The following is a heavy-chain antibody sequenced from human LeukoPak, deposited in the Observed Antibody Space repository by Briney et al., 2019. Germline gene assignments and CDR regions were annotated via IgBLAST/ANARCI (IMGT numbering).Heavy chain of an antibody. CDR2: IIPIFGTA. Sequence: SVKVSCKASGGTFSSYAISWVRQAPGQGLEWMGGIIPIFGTANYAQKFQGRVTITTDESTSTAYMELSSLRSEDTAVYYCAKDSRVVNPLGDYWGQGTLVTVSS. CDR1: GGTFSSYA. CDR3: AKDSRVVNPLGDY. V-gene: IGHV1-69*05. J-gene: IGHJ4*02. D-gene: IGHD3-22*01.